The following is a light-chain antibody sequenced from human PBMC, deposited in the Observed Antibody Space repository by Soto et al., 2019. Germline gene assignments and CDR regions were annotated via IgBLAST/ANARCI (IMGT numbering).Light chain of an antibody. CDR1: PGISSY. CDR2: AAS. Sequence: DIQLTQSPSFLSASVGDRVTITCRASPGISSYLAWYQQKPGKAPKLLIYAASTLQSGVPSRFSGSGSGTEFTLTISSLQPEDFATYYCQQLNSYPITFGPGTKVDIK. CDR3: QQLNSYPIT. J-gene: IGKJ3*01. V-gene: IGKV1-9*01.